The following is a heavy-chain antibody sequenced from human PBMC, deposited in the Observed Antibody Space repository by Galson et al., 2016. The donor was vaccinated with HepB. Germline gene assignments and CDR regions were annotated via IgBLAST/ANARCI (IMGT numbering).Heavy chain of an antibody. V-gene: IGHV6-1*01. CDR3: ARDGNPYVDYDWFDP. J-gene: IGHJ5*02. CDR2: TYYRSKWYN. CDR1: GDSVSSNSAA. D-gene: IGHD4-17*01. Sequence: CAISGDSVSSNSAAWNWIRQSPSRGLEWLGRTYYRSKWYNDYAFSVKSRLTINPDTSKNQFSLQLKSVTPEDTAVYYCARDGNPYVDYDWFDPWGQGTLVTVSS.